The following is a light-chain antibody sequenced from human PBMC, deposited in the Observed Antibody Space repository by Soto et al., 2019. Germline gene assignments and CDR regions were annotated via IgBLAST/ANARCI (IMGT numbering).Light chain of an antibody. J-gene: IGKJ5*01. Sequence: ILYAPSPPPPSLSPGERATLSCGASQSVSSSYLAWYQQKPGLSPRLLIYDASSRATGIPDRFSGSGSGTDFTLTISRLEPEDFAVYYCQQYGSSPITFGQGTRLEIK. CDR2: DAS. V-gene: IGKV3D-20*01. CDR3: QQYGSSPIT. CDR1: QSVSSSY.